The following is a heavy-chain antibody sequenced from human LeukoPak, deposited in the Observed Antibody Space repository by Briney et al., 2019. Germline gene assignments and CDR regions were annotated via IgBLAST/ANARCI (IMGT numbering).Heavy chain of an antibody. D-gene: IGHD6-19*01. CDR2: IGSSGSPT. CDR1: GFTFSSHE. CDR3: AREVAGTGTSEYDY. J-gene: IGHJ4*02. Sequence: GGSLRLSCTASGFTFSSHEMNWVRQAPGKGLEWVSYIGSSGSPTYYAASVKGRFTISRDNAKNSLYLQMNSLRAEDTAIYYCAREVAGTGTSEYDYWGQGTLVTVSS. V-gene: IGHV3-48*03.